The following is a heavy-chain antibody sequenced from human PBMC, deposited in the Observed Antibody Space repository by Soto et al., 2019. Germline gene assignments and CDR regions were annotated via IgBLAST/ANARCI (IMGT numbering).Heavy chain of an antibody. Sequence: TLSITCTVSGASVRNYYWSWIRQPAAGKGLERIGHVSGSGSSHYRPSLKSRLTMSLDTSKKQLSLKLTSVTAADTAVYYCAREGYYDNNGWFDSWGQGTLVTVSS. CDR1: GASVRNYY. V-gene: IGHV4-4*07. CDR2: VSGSGSS. CDR3: AREGYYDNNGWFDS. D-gene: IGHD3-22*01. J-gene: IGHJ5*01.